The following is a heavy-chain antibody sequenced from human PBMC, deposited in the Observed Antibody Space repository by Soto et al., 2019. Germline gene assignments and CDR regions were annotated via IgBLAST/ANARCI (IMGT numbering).Heavy chain of an antibody. Sequence: SQTLSLTCAISGDSVSSNSAAWNWIRQSPSRGLEWLGRTYYRSKWYNDYAVSVKSRITINPDTSKNQFSLQLNSVTPEDTAVYYCARVRKQTYYDFWSGYYPSYYYGMDVWGQGTTVTVSS. J-gene: IGHJ6*02. V-gene: IGHV6-1*01. CDR3: ARVRKQTYYDFWSGYYPSYYYGMDV. CDR2: TYYRSKWYN. D-gene: IGHD3-3*01. CDR1: GDSVSSNSAA.